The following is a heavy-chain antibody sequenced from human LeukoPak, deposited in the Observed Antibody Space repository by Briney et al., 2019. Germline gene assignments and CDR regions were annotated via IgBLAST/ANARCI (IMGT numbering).Heavy chain of an antibody. V-gene: IGHV4-59*01. J-gene: IGHJ5*02. CDR3: ARVGMINDLWSGHDP. CDR1: GGSISSYY. CDR2: IYYSGTT. Sequence: SETLSLTCTVSGGSISSYYWSWLRQPPGKGLEWIGYIYYSGTTNYNPSLKSRVTISVDTSKNQFSLKLSSVTAADTAVYNCARVGMINDLWSGHDPWGQGTLVTVSS. D-gene: IGHD3-3*01.